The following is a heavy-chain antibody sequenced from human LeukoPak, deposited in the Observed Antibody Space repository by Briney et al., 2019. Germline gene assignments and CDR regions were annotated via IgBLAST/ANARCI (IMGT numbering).Heavy chain of an antibody. CDR2: INHSGST. V-gene: IGHV4-34*01. J-gene: IGHJ4*02. CDR3: AREVSDYDILTGWIDY. Sequence: SETLSLTCAVYGGSFSGYYWSWVRQPPGKGLEWIGEINHSGSTNYNPSLKSRVTISVDTSKNQFSLKLSSVTAADTAVYYCAREVSDYDILTGWIDYWGQGTLVSVSS. CDR1: GGSFSGYY. D-gene: IGHD3-9*01.